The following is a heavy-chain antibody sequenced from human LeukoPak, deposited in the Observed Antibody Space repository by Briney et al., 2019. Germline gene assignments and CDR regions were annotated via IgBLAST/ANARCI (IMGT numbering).Heavy chain of an antibody. V-gene: IGHV4-34*01. J-gene: IGHJ4*02. Sequence: SETLSLTCAVYGGSFSGYYWSWIRQPPGKGLEWIGEINHSGSTNYNPSLKSRVTISVDTSKNQFSLKLSSVTAADTAVYYCARFTRRGYDFWSGYYYFDYWGQGTLVTVSS. D-gene: IGHD3-3*01. CDR2: INHSGST. CDR1: GGSFSGYY. CDR3: ARFTRRGYDFWSGYYYFDY.